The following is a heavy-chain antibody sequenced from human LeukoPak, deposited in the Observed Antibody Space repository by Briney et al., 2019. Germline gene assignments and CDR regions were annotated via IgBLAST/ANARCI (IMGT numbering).Heavy chain of an antibody. CDR1: GGSISSYY. V-gene: IGHV4-59*01. CDR2: IYYSGRT. CDR3: RXXQKYRSGYIVTELGSGYFDY. D-gene: IGHD5-18*01. J-gene: IGHJ4*02. Sequence: SETLSLTCSVSGGSISSYYWSWIRQPPGRGLEWIGYIYYSGRTSYNPSLKSRVTISVDTSKNPFSLRQSSVTAADTAEYSPRXXQKYRSGYIVTELGSGYFDYWGQGPLVTVSS.